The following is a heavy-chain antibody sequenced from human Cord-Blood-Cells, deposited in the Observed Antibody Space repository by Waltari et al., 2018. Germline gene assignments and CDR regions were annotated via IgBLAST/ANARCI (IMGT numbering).Heavy chain of an antibody. CDR3: ACITIFGVVIDAFDI. Sequence: EVQLLESGGGLVQPGGSLGLSCAASGFTFSSYAMSWVRQAPGKGLEWVSAISGSGGSTYYADSVKGRFTISRDNSKNTLYLQMNSLRAEDTAVYYCACITIFGVVIDAFDIWGQGTMVTVSS. J-gene: IGHJ3*02. CDR2: ISGSGGST. CDR1: GFTFSSYA. V-gene: IGHV3-23*01. D-gene: IGHD3-3*01.